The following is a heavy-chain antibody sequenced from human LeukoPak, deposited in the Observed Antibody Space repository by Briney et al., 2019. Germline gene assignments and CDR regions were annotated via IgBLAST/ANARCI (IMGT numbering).Heavy chain of an antibody. J-gene: IGHJ4*02. CDR3: ARDYQWAFDY. Sequence: GGSLRLSCAASGFTFSGYSMNWVRQAPGKGLEWLSYISVNSGTISYADSVKGRFTISRDDAKDSLYFQMSSLRAEDTAVYYCARDYQWAFDYWGQGPLVTVSS. V-gene: IGHV3-48*01. D-gene: IGHD1-26*01. CDR1: GFTFSGYS. CDR2: ISVNSGTI.